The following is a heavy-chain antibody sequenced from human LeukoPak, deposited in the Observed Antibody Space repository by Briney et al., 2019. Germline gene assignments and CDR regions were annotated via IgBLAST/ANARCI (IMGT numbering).Heavy chain of an antibody. V-gene: IGHV3-66*02. D-gene: IGHD3-3*01. CDR2: IYSGGST. CDR1: GFTVSSNY. Sequence: GGSLRLSCAASGFTVSSNYMSWVRQAPGKGLEWVSVIYSGGSTYYADSVKGRFTISRDNSKNTLYLQMNSLRAEDTAVYYCARDREYDFWSGYFYNWGQGTLVTVSS. CDR3: ARDREYDFWSGYFYN. J-gene: IGHJ4*02.